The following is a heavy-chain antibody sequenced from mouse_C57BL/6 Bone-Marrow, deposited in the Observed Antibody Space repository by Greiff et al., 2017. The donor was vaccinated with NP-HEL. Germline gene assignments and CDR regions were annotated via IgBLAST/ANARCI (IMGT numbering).Heavy chain of an antibody. CDR1: GFTFSSYG. D-gene: IGHD1-1*01. CDR2: ISSGGSYT. V-gene: IGHV5-6*01. Sequence: EVKLVESGGDLVKPGGSLKLSCAASGFTFSSYGMSWVRQTPDKRLEWVATISSGGSYTYYPDSVKGRFTISRDNAKNTLYLQMSSLKSEDTAMYHCARHYYGSSYGYFDVWGTGTTVTVSS. CDR3: ARHYYGSSYGYFDV. J-gene: IGHJ1*03.